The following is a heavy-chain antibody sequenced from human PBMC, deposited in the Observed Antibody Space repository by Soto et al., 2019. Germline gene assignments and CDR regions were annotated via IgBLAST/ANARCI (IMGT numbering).Heavy chain of an antibody. D-gene: IGHD2-2*01. Sequence: PSETLSLTCTVSGGSISSGGYYWSWIRQHPGKGLEWIGYIYYSGSTYYNPSLKSRVTISVDTSKNQFSLKLSSATAADTAVYYCARQDIVVVPAALYYYGMDVWGQGTTVTVSS. J-gene: IGHJ6*02. CDR2: IYYSGST. V-gene: IGHV4-31*03. CDR1: GGSISSGGYY. CDR3: ARQDIVVVPAALYYYGMDV.